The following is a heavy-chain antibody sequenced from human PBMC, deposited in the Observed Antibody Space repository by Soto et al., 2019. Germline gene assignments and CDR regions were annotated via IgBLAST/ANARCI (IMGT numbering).Heavy chain of an antibody. CDR1: GYSFTSYW. V-gene: IGHV5-10-1*01. CDR2: IDPSDSYT. J-gene: IGHJ6*02. CDR3: ARPLYYYDSSGLYGMDV. Sequence: GESLKISCKGSGYSFTSYWISWVRQIPGKGLEWMGRIDPSDSYTNYSPSFQGHVTISADKSISTAYLQWSSLKASDTAMYYCARPLYYYDSSGLYGMDVWGQGTTVTVSS. D-gene: IGHD3-22*01.